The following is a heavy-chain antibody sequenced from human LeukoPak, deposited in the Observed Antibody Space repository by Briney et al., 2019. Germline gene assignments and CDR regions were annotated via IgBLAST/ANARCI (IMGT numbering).Heavy chain of an antibody. J-gene: IGHJ4*02. CDR3: ARGLSGSYYY. CDR2: IYYSGST. CDR1: GGSISSFY. D-gene: IGHD3-10*01. V-gene: IGHV4-59*01. Sequence: SETLSLTCTVSGGSISSFYCSSSRQPPGKGLEWIGYIYYSGSTNYNPSLKSRVTISVDTSKNQFSLKLSSVTAADTAVYYCARGLSGSYYYWGQGTLVTVSS.